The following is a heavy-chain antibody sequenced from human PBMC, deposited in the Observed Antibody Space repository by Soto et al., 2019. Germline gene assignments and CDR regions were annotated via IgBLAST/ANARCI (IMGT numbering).Heavy chain of an antibody. Sequence: PSETLSLTCTVSGGSISSSSYYWGWIRQPPGKGLEWIGSIYYSGSTYYNPSLKSRVTISVDTSKNQFSLELSSVTAADTAVYYCARLEVPAAHFDYWGQGTLVTVSS. CDR3: ARLEVPAAHFDY. V-gene: IGHV4-39*01. CDR2: IYYSGST. CDR1: GGSISSSSYY. J-gene: IGHJ4*02. D-gene: IGHD2-2*01.